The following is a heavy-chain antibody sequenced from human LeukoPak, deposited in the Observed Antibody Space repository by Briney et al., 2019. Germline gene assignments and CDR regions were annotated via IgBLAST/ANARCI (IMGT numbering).Heavy chain of an antibody. V-gene: IGHV4-39*01. CDR2: IYYSGNT. D-gene: IGHD5-24*01. J-gene: IGHJ4*02. Sequence: SETLSLTCTVSGGSISNSNYYWGWVRQPPGKGLEWIGTIYYSGNTYYTPSLKSRFTIAVDTSKNTFSLRLSSVTAADTAVYFCMRHEEEDGYNAKPFDFWGQGTLVTVSS. CDR1: GGSISNSNYY. CDR3: MRHEEEDGYNAKPFDF.